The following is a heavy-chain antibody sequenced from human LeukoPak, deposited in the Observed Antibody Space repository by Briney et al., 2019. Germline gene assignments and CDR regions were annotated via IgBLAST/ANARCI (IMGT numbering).Heavy chain of an antibody. V-gene: IGHV3-48*03. CDR2: ISSSGSTI. Sequence: GGSLRLSCAASGFTFSSYERNWVRQAPGKGLEWVSYISSSGSTIYYADSVKGRFTISRDNAKNSLYLQMNSLRAEDTAVYYCAREAFRSSWKKFDYWGQGTLVTVSS. D-gene: IGHD6-13*01. CDR1: GFTFSSYE. CDR3: AREAFRSSWKKFDY. J-gene: IGHJ4*02.